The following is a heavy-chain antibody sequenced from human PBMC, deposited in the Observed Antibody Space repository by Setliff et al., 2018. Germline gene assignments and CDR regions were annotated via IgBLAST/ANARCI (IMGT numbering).Heavy chain of an antibody. Sequence: SETLSLTCTVSGGTVRGYYWSWIRQPPGKGLEWIGYMYYSGDTNYNPSLKSRVTISVDTSKNQFSLELRSVTAADTAVYYCARLPPLHTPMALTFDYWGQGILVTVSS. CDR2: MYYSGDT. J-gene: IGHJ4*02. D-gene: IGHD5-18*01. V-gene: IGHV4-59*08. CDR3: ARLPPLHTPMALTFDY. CDR1: GGTVRGYY.